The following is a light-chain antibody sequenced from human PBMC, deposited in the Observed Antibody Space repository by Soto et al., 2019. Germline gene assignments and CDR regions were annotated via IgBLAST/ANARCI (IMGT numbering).Light chain of an antibody. CDR2: EVS. Sequence: QSALTQPPSASGSPGQSVTISCTGTSSDVGAYKYVSWYEQYPGKAPKLMIYEVSKRPSGVPDRFSGSKSGSTASLTVSGPQAEDEADYYCTSYVGSNIWVFGGGTKLTVL. J-gene: IGLJ3*02. V-gene: IGLV2-8*01. CDR3: TSYVGSNIWV. CDR1: SSDVGAYKY.